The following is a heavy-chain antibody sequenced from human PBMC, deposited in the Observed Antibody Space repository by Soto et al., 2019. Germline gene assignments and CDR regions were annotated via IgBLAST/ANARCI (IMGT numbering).Heavy chain of an antibody. V-gene: IGHV4-59*01. D-gene: IGHD3-22*01. CDR2: IHNSGTS. Sequence: PXETLSLTCTVSGDTSTSYYWGWIRQAPGKGLEWIGHIHNSGTSTHNPSLNGRVTISIDMSKKQFSLKLTSLTSADTAVYYCARDFYDSVGYTWFDSWSQGTLVTVSS. J-gene: IGHJ5*01. CDR1: GDTSTSYY. CDR3: ARDFYDSVGYTWFDS.